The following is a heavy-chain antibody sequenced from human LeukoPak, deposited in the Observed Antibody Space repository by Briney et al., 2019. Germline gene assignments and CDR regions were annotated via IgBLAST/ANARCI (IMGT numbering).Heavy chain of an antibody. CDR1: GFTFSSYG. D-gene: IGHD2-15*01. CDR2: ISGSGGST. Sequence: GGSLRLSCAASGFTFSSYGMSWVRQAPGKGLEWVSAISGSGGSTYYADSVKGRFTISRDNSKNTLYLQMNSLRAEDTAVHYCAKDVHSGNWFDPWGQGTLVTVSS. CDR3: AKDVHSGNWFDP. V-gene: IGHV3-23*01. J-gene: IGHJ5*02.